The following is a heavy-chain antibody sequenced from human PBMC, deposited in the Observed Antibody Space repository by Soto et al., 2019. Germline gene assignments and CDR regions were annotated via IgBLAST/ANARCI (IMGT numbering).Heavy chain of an antibody. J-gene: IGHJ4*02. Sequence: GGSLRLSCAASGFTFSSYAMHWVRQAPGKGLEYVSAISSNGGSTYYANSVKGRFTISRDNSKNTLYLQMGSLRAENMAVYYCAKSPINYDFWSGYYFDYWGQGTLVTVSS. CDR1: GFTFSSYA. V-gene: IGHV3-64*01. D-gene: IGHD3-3*01. CDR2: ISSNGGST. CDR3: AKSPINYDFWSGYYFDY.